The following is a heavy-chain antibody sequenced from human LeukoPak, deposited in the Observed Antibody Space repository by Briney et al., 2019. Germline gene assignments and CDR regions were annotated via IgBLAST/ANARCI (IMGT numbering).Heavy chain of an antibody. CDR2: IRSNSENI. CDR3: AREPKQVIREFDY. V-gene: IGHV1-2*06. J-gene: IGHJ4*02. CDR1: GYTFSGDY. D-gene: IGHD1-26*01. Sequence: ASVKVSCKASGYTFSGDYMHWVRQAPGQGLEWMGRIRSNSENIQYAQKFQGRVTMTWDTSTSTAYMELTRLTSDDTAVYYCAREPKQVIREFDYWGQGTLVTVSS.